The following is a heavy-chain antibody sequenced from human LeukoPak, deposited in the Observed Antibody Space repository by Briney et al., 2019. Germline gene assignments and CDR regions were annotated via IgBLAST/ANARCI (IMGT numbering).Heavy chain of an antibody. CDR1: GFTFSSYW. D-gene: IGHD6-19*01. CDR3: ARGVAVAGNGMDV. V-gene: IGHV3-7*01. J-gene: IGHJ6*02. Sequence: GGSLRLSCAASGFTFSSYWMSWVRQAPGKGLEWVANIKQDGSEKYYVDSVKGRFTISRDNAKNSLYLQMNSLRAEDTAVYYCARGVAVAGNGMDVWGQGTTVTVSS. CDR2: IKQDGSEK.